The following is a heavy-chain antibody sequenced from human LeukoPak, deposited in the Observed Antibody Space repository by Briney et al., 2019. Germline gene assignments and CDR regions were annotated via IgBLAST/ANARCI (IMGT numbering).Heavy chain of an antibody. CDR2: MNPNSGNT. D-gene: IGHD6-13*01. Sequence: GASVKVSCKASGYTFTSYDINWVRQATGQGLEWMGWMNPNSGNTGYAQKFQGRVTITRNTSISTAYMELSSLRSEDTAVYYCARVWPAAGTRRRNYFDYWGQGTLVTVSS. J-gene: IGHJ4*02. CDR1: GYTFTSYD. CDR3: ARVWPAAGTRRRNYFDY. V-gene: IGHV1-8*03.